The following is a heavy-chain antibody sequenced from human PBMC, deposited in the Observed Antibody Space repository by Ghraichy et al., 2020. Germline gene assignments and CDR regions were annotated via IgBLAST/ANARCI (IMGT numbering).Heavy chain of an antibody. CDR1: GFTLRTYW. CDR3: ARGRGHSSGPRDY. Sequence: GGSLRLSCEASGFTLRTYWMHWVRQAPGKGLEWVSRINSDGSDRTYADSVKDRFTISRDNAKNTLYLQMSSLRAEDTAVYYCARGRGHSSGPRDYWGQGTLVTVSS. CDR2: INSDGSDR. J-gene: IGHJ4*02. D-gene: IGHD5-18*01. V-gene: IGHV3-74*03.